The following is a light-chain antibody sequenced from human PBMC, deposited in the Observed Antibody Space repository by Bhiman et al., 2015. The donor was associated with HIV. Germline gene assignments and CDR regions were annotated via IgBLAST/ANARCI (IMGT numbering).Light chain of an antibody. CDR3: GTWDRSLSAGGV. CDR1: SSDVGGYNY. CDR2: DVS. V-gene: IGLV2-14*03. J-gene: IGLJ1*01. Sequence: QSALTQPASVSGSPGQSITISCTGTSSDVGGYNYVSWYQQHPGKAPKLMIFDVSNRPSGVSNRFSGSKSGNTASLTISGLQADDEADYYCGTWDRSLSAGGVFGTGTKVTVL.